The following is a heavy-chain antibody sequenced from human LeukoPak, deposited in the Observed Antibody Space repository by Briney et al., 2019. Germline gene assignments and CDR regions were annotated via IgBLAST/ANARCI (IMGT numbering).Heavy chain of an antibody. CDR3: ARMPYGSGSHNFDF. CDR1: GFTFSSYG. CDR2: IRSSSSTK. J-gene: IGHJ4*02. Sequence: GGSLRLSCAASGFTFSSYGMNWVRQAPGKGLEWVSYIRSSSSTKYYADSVKGRFTISRDNAKNSLYLQMNSLRAEDTAVYYCARMPYGSGSHNFDFWGQGTLVTVSS. D-gene: IGHD3-10*01. V-gene: IGHV3-48*01.